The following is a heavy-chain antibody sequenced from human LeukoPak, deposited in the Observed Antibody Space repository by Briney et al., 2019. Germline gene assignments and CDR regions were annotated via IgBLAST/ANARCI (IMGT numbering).Heavy chain of an antibody. D-gene: IGHD3-3*01. Sequence: KASGYTFTSYGINWVRQAPGQGLEWMGWISAYNGNTNYAQKLQGRVTMTTDTSTSTAYMELRSLRSDDTAVYYCARVIGDFWSGLMWRNDAFDIWGQGTMVTVSS. CDR1: GYTFTSYG. CDR3: ARVIGDFWSGLMWRNDAFDI. J-gene: IGHJ3*02. CDR2: ISAYNGNT. V-gene: IGHV1-18*01.